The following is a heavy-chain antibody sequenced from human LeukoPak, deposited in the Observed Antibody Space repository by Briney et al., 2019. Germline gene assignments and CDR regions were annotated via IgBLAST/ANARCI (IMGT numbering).Heavy chain of an antibody. J-gene: IGHJ4*02. CDR1: GGSISSSSYY. CDR2: IYYSGST. Sequence: SETLSLTCTVSGGSISSSSYYWSWIRQPPGKGLEWIGYIYYSGSTNYNPSLKSRVTMSVDTSKKQFSLELSSVTAADTAVYYCAREGDTNDYDYWGQGTLVTVSS. CDR3: AREGDTNDYDY. D-gene: IGHD3-16*01. V-gene: IGHV4-61*01.